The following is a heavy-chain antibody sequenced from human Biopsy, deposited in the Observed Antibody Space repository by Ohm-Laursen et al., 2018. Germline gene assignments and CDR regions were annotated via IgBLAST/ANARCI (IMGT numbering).Heavy chain of an antibody. D-gene: IGHD3-10*01. Sequence: SLRLSCAASGFSFSDYHMRWIRQAPGKGLEWVANIKQDGSETYFVDSVKGRFTISRDSAKSSLYLQMNSLRAEDTAVYYCARSMTTMVRRRSYYFDYWGQGTLVTVSS. J-gene: IGHJ4*02. CDR2: IKQDGSET. CDR1: GFSFSDYH. V-gene: IGHV3-7*01. CDR3: ARSMTTMVRRRSYYFDY.